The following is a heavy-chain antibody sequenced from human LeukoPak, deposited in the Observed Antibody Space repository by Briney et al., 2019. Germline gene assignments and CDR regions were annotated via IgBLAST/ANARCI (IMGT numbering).Heavy chain of an antibody. D-gene: IGHD3-22*01. Sequence: ASVKVSCKASGYSFTGYYIHWVRQAPGQGLECMGRINPNSGGTNYAQNFQGRVTMTRDTSINTAYMELSRLKSDDTAVYYCARVTDYYYDTSGYYVWGQGTLVTVSS. CDR3: ARVTDYYYDTSGYYV. CDR2: INPNSGGT. J-gene: IGHJ4*02. CDR1: GYSFTGYY. V-gene: IGHV1-2*06.